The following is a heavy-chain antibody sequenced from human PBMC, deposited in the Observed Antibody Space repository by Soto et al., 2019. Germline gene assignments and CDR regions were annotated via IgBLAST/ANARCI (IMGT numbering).Heavy chain of an antibody. V-gene: IGHV3-74*03. Sequence: PGGSLRLSCAASGFTFSSFWMHWVRQAPGKGLVWVSRINTDGSTTMYADSVKGRFTISRDNAMNTLYLQMNSLRGEDTAVYYCARGGGVLLDPWGQGTLVTVS. D-gene: IGHD3-16*01. CDR3: ARGGGVLLDP. CDR2: INTDGSTT. J-gene: IGHJ5*02. CDR1: GFTFSSFW.